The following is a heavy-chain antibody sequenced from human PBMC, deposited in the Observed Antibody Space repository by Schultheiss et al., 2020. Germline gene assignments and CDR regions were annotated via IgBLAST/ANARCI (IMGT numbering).Heavy chain of an antibody. Sequence: SETLSLTCTVSGGSISSYYWSWIRQPPGKGLEWIGYIYYSGSTYYNPSLKSRVTISVDTSKNQFSLKLSSVTAADTAVYYCAREYGDYPIYYYGMDVWGQGTTVTVSS. J-gene: IGHJ6*02. CDR3: AREYGDYPIYYYGMDV. D-gene: IGHD4-17*01. CDR2: IYYSGST. V-gene: IGHV4-30-4*01. CDR1: GGSISSYY.